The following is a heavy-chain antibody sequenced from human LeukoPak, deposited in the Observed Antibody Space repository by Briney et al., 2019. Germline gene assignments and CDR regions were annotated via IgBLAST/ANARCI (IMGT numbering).Heavy chain of an antibody. D-gene: IGHD3-10*01. CDR1: GFTFDDYT. CDR2: ISWDGGST. Sequence: PGGSLRPSCAASGFTFDDYTMHWVRQAPGKGLEWVSLISWDGGSTYYADSVKGRFTISRDNSKNSLYLQMNSLRTEDTALYYCAKAHGGSGSYDFDYWGQGTLVTVSS. CDR3: AKAHGGSGSYDFDY. V-gene: IGHV3-43*01. J-gene: IGHJ4*02.